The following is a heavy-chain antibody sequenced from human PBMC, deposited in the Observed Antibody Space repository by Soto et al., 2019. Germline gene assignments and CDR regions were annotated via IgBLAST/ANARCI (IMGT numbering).Heavy chain of an antibody. CDR1: GFTVSNKY. J-gene: IGHJ6*04. CDR3: AGHDVFCDGARCYGVPLDV. CDR2: IQSGGAT. D-gene: IGHD2-15*01. V-gene: IGHV3-66*04. Sequence: GGCLRLSCSASGFTVSNKYMGWVRQAPGKGLEWFSLIQSGGATYYGDSGKGRFTIYRDTSETRVHLQMDSPSAEDTAVYSCAGHDVFCDGARCYGVPLDVWGKGTRVTVSS.